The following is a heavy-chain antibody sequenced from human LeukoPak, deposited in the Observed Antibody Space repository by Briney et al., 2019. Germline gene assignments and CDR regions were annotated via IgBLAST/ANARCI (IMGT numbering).Heavy chain of an antibody. V-gene: IGHV3-20*04. CDR1: GFTFDDYG. J-gene: IGHJ4*02. CDR3: ARDSDYYDSSGYYVPYVDY. Sequence: AGGSLGLSCAASGFTFDDYGKSWVRQAPGKGLEWVSGINWNGGSTGYADSVKGRFTISRDNAKNSLYLQMNSLRAEDTALYYCARDSDYYDSSGYYVPYVDYWGQGTLVTVSS. CDR2: INWNGGST. D-gene: IGHD3-22*01.